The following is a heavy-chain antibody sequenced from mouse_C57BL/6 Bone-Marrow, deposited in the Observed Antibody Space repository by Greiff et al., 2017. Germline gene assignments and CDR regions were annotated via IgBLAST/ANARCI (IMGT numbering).Heavy chain of an antibody. CDR1: GYSITSGYY. J-gene: IGHJ4*01. CDR3: AREGLRMDY. CDR2: ISYDGSN. Sequence: EVKLQESGPGLVKPSQSLSLTCSVTGYSITSGYYWNWIRQFPGNKLEWMGYISYDGSNNYNPSLKNRISITRDTSKNQFFLKLNSVTTEDTATYYCAREGLRMDYWGQGTSVTVSS. V-gene: IGHV3-6*01.